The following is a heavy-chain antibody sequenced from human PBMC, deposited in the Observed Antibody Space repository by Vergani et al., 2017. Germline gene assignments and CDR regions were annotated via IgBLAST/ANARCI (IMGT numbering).Heavy chain of an antibody. D-gene: IGHD6-19*01. CDR1: GGSFSGYY. V-gene: IGHV2-70*01. J-gene: IGHJ4*02. Sequence: LLKPSETLSLTCAVYGGSFSGYYWSWIRQPPGKALEWLALIDWDDDKYYSTSLKTRLTISKDTSKNQVVLTMTNMDPVDTATYYCARMAVAGTFDYWGQGTLVTVSS. CDR2: IDWDDDK. CDR3: ARMAVAGTFDY.